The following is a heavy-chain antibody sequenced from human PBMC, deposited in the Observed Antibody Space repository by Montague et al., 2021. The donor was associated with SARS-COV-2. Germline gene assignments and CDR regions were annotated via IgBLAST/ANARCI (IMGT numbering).Heavy chain of an antibody. CDR3: ARSPTYYHILTGYFNGPNWFDP. Sequence: SETLSLTCTVSGGSISSSSYYWGWIRQPPGKGLEWIGSIYYSGSTYYNPSLKSRVTISVDTSKNQFSLKLSSVTAADTAVYHCARSPTYYHILTGYFNGPNWFDPWGQGTLVTVSS. J-gene: IGHJ5*02. CDR1: GGSISSSSYY. V-gene: IGHV4-39*01. CDR2: IYYSGST. D-gene: IGHD3-9*01.